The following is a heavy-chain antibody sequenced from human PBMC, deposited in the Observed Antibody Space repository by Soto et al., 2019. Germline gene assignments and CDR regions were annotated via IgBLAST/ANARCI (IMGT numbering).Heavy chain of an antibody. CDR2: INHSGST. J-gene: IGHJ4*02. CDR3: ARDLSYHGSGNGY. Sequence: SETLSLTCAVYGGSFSGYYWSWIRQSPGKGLEWIGEINHSGSTNYNPSLKSRVTISVDTSKNQISLNLNSVTAADTAVYYCARDLSYHGSGNGYWGQGTLVTVSS. V-gene: IGHV4-34*01. D-gene: IGHD3-10*01. CDR1: GGSFSGYY.